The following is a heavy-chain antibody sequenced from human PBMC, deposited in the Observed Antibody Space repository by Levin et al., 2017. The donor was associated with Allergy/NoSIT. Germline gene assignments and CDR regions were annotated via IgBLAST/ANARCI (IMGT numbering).Heavy chain of an antibody. CDR2: ISGSGGST. V-gene: IGHV3-23*01. CDR1: GFTFSSYA. J-gene: IGHJ5*02. CDR3: AKAPRTILEWSLFWFDP. Sequence: GGSLRLSCAASGFTFSSYAMSWVRQAPGKGLEWVSAISGSGGSTYYADSVKGRFTISRDNSKNTLYLQMNSLRAEDTAVYYCAKAPRTILEWSLFWFDPWGQGTLVTVSS. D-gene: IGHD3-3*01.